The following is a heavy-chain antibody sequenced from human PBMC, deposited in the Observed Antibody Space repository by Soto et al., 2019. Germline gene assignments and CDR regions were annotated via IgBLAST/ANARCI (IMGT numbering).Heavy chain of an antibody. Sequence: PWGSLRLSCTASGFTCSSYAMDWVRQAPGKGLEWLSAISGGGDASHYADSVKGRFTISRDNSKNTLFLQMSSLRAEDTAVYYCAKRTTAFWSGYRPSDYLGQRPLGSV. V-gene: IGHV3-23*01. D-gene: IGHD3-3*01. CDR2: ISGGGDAS. J-gene: IGHJ4*02. CDR1: GFTCSSYA. CDR3: AKRTTAFWSGYRPSDY.